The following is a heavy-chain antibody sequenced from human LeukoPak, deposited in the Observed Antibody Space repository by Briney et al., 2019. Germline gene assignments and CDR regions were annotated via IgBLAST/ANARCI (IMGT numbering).Heavy chain of an antibody. D-gene: IGHD3-10*01. J-gene: IGHJ3*02. CDR1: GFTFSSYS. V-gene: IGHV3-21*01. CDR2: ISSSSSYI. Sequence: PGGSLRLSCAASGFTFSSYSMNWVRQAPGKGLEWVSSISSSSSYIYYADSVKGRFTISRDNAKNSLYLQMNSLRAEDTAVYYCARARSMVRGVIIVNDDAFDIWGQGTMVTVSS. CDR3: ARARSMVRGVIIVNDDAFDI.